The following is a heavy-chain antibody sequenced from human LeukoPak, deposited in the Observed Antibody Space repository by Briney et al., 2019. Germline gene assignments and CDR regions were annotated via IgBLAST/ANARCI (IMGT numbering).Heavy chain of an antibody. CDR3: ARAGENYYDFYY. D-gene: IGHD1-26*01. CDR1: GDNFSRYT. CDR2: IIPAFGIP. J-gene: IGHJ4*02. Sequence: ASVKVSCKASGDNFSRYTVTWVRLAPGQGLEWMGGIIPAFGIPNYAQKFQGRVTMTRDTSTSIVYMELSSLGSEDTAVYYCARAGENYYDFYYWGQGTLVTVSS. V-gene: IGHV1-69*10.